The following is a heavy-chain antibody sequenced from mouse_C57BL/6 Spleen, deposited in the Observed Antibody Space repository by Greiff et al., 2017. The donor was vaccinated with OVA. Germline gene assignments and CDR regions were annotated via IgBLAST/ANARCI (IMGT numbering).Heavy chain of an antibody. CDR1: GYTFTSYW. CDR3: ARTVVATDAIDY. V-gene: IGHV1-50*01. Sequence: QVQLQQPGAELVKPGASVKLSCKASGYTFTSYWMQWVKQRPGQGLEWIGEIDPSDSYTNYNQKFKGKATLTVDTSSSTAYMQLSSLTSEDSAVYYCARTVVATDAIDYWGQGTSVTVSS. J-gene: IGHJ4*01. D-gene: IGHD1-1*01. CDR2: IDPSDSYT.